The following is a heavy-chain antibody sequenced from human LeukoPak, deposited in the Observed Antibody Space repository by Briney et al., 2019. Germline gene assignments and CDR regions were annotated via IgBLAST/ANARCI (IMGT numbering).Heavy chain of an antibody. J-gene: IGHJ3*02. CDR1: GGSFSGTYY. V-gene: IGHV4-39*07. D-gene: IGHD4-11*01. Sequence: SETLSLTCTVSGGSFSGTYYWGWIRQPPGKGLEWIGSIYSGGRIYYNPSLKSRVTISVDTSKNHFSLKLTSVTAADTAVYYCARAPWAYGNYVHAFDIWGQGTMVTVSS. CDR2: IYSGGRI. CDR3: ARAPWAYGNYVHAFDI.